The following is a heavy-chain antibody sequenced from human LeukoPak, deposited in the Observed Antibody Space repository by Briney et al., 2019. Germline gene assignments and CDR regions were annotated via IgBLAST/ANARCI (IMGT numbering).Heavy chain of an antibody. J-gene: IGHJ5*01. Sequence: SQTLSLTCTVSGGSISSGGYYWSWIRQPPGKGLEWIGYIYHSGSTYYTPSLKSRVTMSVDRSKNQFSLSVTSLTAADTALYYCARTVRDVRKVQFDFWGQGTLVTVSS. CDR1: GGSISSGGYY. V-gene: IGHV4-30-2*01. CDR3: ARTVRDVRKVQFDF. D-gene: IGHD1-1*01. CDR2: IYHSGST.